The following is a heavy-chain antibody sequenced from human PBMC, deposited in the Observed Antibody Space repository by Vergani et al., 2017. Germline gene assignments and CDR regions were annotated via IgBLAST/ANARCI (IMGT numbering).Heavy chain of an antibody. CDR3: ARDHDILSKFDP. V-gene: IGHV4-31*11. J-gene: IGHJ5*02. CDR2: IYYSGST. CDR1: GGSISSGGYY. D-gene: IGHD3-9*01. Sequence: QVQLQESGPGLVKPSGTLSLTCAVSGGSISSGGYYWSWIRQHPGKGLEWIGYIYYSGSTYYNPSLKSRVTISVDTSKNQFSLKLSSVTAADTAVYYCARDHDILSKFDPWGQGTLVTVSS.